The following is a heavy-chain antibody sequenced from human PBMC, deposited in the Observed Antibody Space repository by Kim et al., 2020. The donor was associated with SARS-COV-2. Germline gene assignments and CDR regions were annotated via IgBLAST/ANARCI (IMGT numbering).Heavy chain of an antibody. CDR2: ISYDGGNQ. J-gene: IGHJ4*02. CDR3: ARDLVATTHYFDY. V-gene: IGHV3-30*04. Sequence: GGSLRLSCAASGFIFNNYALHWVRQTPGKGLEWVAVISYDGGNQYYADSVKGRFTISRDNSKNTVYLQMHSLKTEDTAVYYCARDLVATTHYFDYWGQGTLVTVSS. D-gene: IGHD5-12*01. CDR1: GFIFNNYA.